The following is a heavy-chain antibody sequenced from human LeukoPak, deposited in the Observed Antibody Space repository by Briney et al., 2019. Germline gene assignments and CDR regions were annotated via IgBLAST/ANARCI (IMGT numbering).Heavy chain of an antibody. CDR2: ISSSSSTI. CDR3: ARDTVVVVAPYYYYYMDV. Sequence: GGSLRLSCAASGFTFSSYSMNWVRQAPGKGLEWVSYISSSSSTIYYADSVKVRFTISRDNAKNSLYLQMNSLRAEDTAVYYCARDTVVVVAPYYYYYMDVWGKGTTVTVSS. CDR1: GFTFSSYS. J-gene: IGHJ6*03. V-gene: IGHV3-48*01. D-gene: IGHD2-15*01.